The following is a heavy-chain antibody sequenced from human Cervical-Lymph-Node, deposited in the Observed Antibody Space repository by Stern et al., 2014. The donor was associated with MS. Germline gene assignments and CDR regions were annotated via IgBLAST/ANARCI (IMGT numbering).Heavy chain of an antibody. V-gene: IGHV3-48*02. D-gene: IGHD3-10*01. J-gene: IGHJ4*02. CDR1: GFTFSSYS. CDR3: ASSSMVRGVPFDY. Sequence: EVQLLESGGGLVQPGGSLRLSCAASGFTFSSYSMNWVRQAPGKGLEWVSYISSSRSTIYYADSVKGRFTISSDNAKNSLYLQMNSLRDDDTAVYYCASSSMVRGVPFDYWGQGTLVTVSS. CDR2: ISSSRSTI.